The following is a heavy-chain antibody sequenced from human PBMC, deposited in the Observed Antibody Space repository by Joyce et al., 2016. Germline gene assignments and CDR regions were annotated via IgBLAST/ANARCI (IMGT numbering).Heavy chain of an antibody. J-gene: IGHJ4*02. D-gene: IGHD5-12*01. CDR3: AREGGYSGTYYFDS. V-gene: IGHV1-69*01. CDR2: VSPIFPPP. CDR1: GGTFNTLT. Sequence: QVQLVQSGAEVKKPGSSVKVSCKASGGTFNTLTINWVRQATGQGLEWMGGVSPIFPPPTYAQKFQGRVTITADVSTSTAYMELTSLTSEDTAVYYCAREGGYSGTYYFDSWGQGTLVSVSS.